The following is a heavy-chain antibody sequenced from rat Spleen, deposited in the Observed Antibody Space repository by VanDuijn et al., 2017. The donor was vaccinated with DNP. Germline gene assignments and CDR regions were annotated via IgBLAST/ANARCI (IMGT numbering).Heavy chain of an antibody. CDR2: IWHGGST. CDR1: GFALTDYH. V-gene: IGHV2-30*01. Sequence: QVQLKESGPGLMQPSQTLSLACTVSGFALTDYHVHWVRQPSGKGLEWMGVIWHGGSTHYSSPLKSRLSITRDTSKSQVFLKLNSLQTEDTATYFCVRDGQWDYLDYWGQGVMVTVSS. J-gene: IGHJ2*01. CDR3: VRDGQWDYLDY. D-gene: IGHD1-1*01.